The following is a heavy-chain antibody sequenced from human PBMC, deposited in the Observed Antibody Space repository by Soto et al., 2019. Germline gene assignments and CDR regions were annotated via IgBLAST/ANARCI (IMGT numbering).Heavy chain of an antibody. CDR2: ISSSSSYT. V-gene: IGHV3-11*06. J-gene: IGHJ6*02. CDR1: GFTFSDYY. Sequence: GGSLRLSCAASGFTFSDYYMSWIRQAPGKGLEWVSYISSSSSYTNYADSVKGRFTISRDNAKNSLYLQMNSLRAEDTAVYYCARLRITVVRIMDVWGQGTTVTVSS. D-gene: IGHD3-10*01. CDR3: ARLRITVVRIMDV.